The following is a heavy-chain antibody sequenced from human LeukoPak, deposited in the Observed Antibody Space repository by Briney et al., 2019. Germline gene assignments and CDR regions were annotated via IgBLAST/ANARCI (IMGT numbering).Heavy chain of an antibody. V-gene: IGHV3-66*01. CDR1: GFIVSSNY. Sequence: GGSLRLSCAASGFIVSSNYMSWVRQAPGKGLEWVSGIYTGGDTYYADSVKDRFTISRDNSKNTLYLQMNSLRAEDTAVYYCAKGLRHFDWPDYFDYWGQGTLVTVSS. CDR3: AKGLRHFDWPDYFDY. J-gene: IGHJ4*02. D-gene: IGHD3-9*01. CDR2: IYTGGDT.